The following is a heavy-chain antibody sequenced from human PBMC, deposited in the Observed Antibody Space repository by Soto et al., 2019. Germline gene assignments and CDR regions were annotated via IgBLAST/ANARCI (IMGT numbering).Heavy chain of an antibody. Sequence: PGGSMRLSCAASGFTFSSYAMTGVRQAPGKGLEWVSAISGSGGSTYYADSVKGRFTISRDNSKNTLYLQMNSLRAEDTAVYYCAKRNKWFAEDYFDYWGQGTLVTVSS. CDR3: AKRNKWFAEDYFDY. V-gene: IGHV3-23*01. J-gene: IGHJ4*02. CDR1: GFTFSSYA. CDR2: ISGSGGST. D-gene: IGHD3-10*01.